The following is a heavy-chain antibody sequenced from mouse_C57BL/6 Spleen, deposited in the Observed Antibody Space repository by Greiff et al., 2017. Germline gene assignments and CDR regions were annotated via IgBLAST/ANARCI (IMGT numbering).Heavy chain of an antibody. D-gene: IGHD1-1*01. Sequence: VQLQESGPGLVAPSQSLSITCTVSGFSLTSYAISWVRQPPGKGLEWLGVIWTGGGTNYNSALKSRLSISKDNSKSQVFLKMNSLQTDDTARYYCAREGNYYGSSQPWYFDVWGTGTTVTVSS. J-gene: IGHJ1*03. V-gene: IGHV2-9-1*01. CDR1: GFSLTSYA. CDR2: IWTGGGT. CDR3: AREGNYYGSSQPWYFDV.